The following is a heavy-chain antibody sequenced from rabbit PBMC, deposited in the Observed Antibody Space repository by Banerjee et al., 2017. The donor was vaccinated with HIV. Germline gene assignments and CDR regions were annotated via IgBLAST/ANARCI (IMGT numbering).Heavy chain of an antibody. CDR1: GFSFSGGYW. V-gene: IGHV1S40*01. J-gene: IGHJ6*01. D-gene: IGHD4-1*01. CDR3: ARDSTGWGARYYGMDL. CDR2: IYIGDGNT. Sequence: QSLEESGGDLVKPGASLTLTCTASGFSFSGGYWICWVRQAPGKGLEWIACIYIGDGNTYYASWAKGRFTISKTSSTTVTLQMTGLTVADTATYFCARDSTGWGARYYGMDLWGPGTLVTVS.